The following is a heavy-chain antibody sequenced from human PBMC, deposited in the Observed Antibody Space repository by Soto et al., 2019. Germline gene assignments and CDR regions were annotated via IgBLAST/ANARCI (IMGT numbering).Heavy chain of an antibody. CDR1: GFTFSDYY. V-gene: IGHV3-11*05. CDR3: ARVDGKH. J-gene: IGHJ4*02. CDR2: ISSSSYT. Sequence: QVQLVESGGGLVKPGRSLRLSCAASGFTFSDYYMSWIRQAPGKGLEWVSHISSSSYTNYADYVKGRSTISRDNAKNSLYLQMNSLRAEDTAVYYCARVDGKHWGQGTLVTVSS.